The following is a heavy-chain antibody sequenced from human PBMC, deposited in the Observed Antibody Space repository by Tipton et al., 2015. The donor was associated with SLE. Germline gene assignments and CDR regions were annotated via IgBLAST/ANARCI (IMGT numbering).Heavy chain of an antibody. J-gene: IGHJ4*02. V-gene: IGHV4-30-4*01. CDR1: GGSISSGGYY. D-gene: IGHD1-1*01. Sequence: TLSLTCTVSGGSISSGGYYWSWIRQHPGKGLEWIGYIYYNGNTNYNPSLKSRITMSVDTSKNQFSLKLSSVTAADTAVYYCVRDHGGRVPFFDYWGQGILVTVSS. CDR2: IYYNGNT. CDR3: VRDHGGRVPFFDY.